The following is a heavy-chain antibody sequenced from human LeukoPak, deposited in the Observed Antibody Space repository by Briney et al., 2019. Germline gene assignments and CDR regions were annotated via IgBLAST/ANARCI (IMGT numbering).Heavy chain of an antibody. J-gene: IGHJ3*02. CDR3: ARVGLGTYAFDI. D-gene: IGHD1-26*01. Sequence: PVGSLRVSCAASGFTFSSYSMDWVRQAPGKGLEWVSSISSSSSYIYYADSVKGRFTISRDNAKNSLYLQMNSLRAEDTAVYYCARVGLGTYAFDIWGQGTMVTVSS. V-gene: IGHV3-21*01. CDR2: ISSSSSYI. CDR1: GFTFSSYS.